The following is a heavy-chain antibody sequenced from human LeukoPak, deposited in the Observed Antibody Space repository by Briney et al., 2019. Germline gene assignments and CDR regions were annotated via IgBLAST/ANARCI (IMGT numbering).Heavy chain of an antibody. D-gene: IGHD1-20*01. J-gene: IGHJ3*02. CDR2: INWNGGGT. Sequence: GGSLRLSCAASGFIFDDYGMSWVRQVPGKGLEWVSGINWNGGGTGYADSVKGRFTISRDNAKNSLYLQMNSLRAEDTAVYYCARDIEGHNWNDPSRAFDIWGQGTMVTVSS. V-gene: IGHV3-20*04. CDR3: ARDIEGHNWNDPSRAFDI. CDR1: GFIFDDYG.